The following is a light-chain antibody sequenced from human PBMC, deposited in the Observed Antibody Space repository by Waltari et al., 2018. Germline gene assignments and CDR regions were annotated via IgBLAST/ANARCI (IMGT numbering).Light chain of an antibody. CDR1: QGIDNW. CDR2: SAS. Sequence: DIQMTQSPSFVSASVGDRVTITCRASQGIDNWLAWYQQKPGKAPKFLIYSASSLQSGVPSGFVGSGSGTDFILTISRLQPEDFATYYCQQTNSFPRTFGQGTKVAIK. CDR3: QQTNSFPRT. J-gene: IGKJ1*01. V-gene: IGKV1-12*01.